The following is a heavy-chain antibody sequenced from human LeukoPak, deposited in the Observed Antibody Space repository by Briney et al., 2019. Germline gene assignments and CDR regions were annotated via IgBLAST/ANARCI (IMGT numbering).Heavy chain of an antibody. J-gene: IGHJ4*02. CDR1: GGSISSYY. CDR2: IYYSGST. CDR3: ARGGYQLLDY. D-gene: IGHD2-2*01. V-gene: IGHV4-59*01. Sequence: PSETPSLTCTVSGGSISSYYWRWIRQPPGKGLEWIGYIYYSGSTNYNPSLKSRVTISVDTSKNQFSLKLSSVTAADTAVYYCARGGYQLLDYWGQGTLVTVSS.